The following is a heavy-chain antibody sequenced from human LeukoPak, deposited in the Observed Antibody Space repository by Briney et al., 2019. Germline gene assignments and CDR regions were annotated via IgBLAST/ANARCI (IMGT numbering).Heavy chain of an antibody. CDR2: ISAYNGNT. J-gene: IGHJ4*02. CDR3: ASNLSYGYRY. D-gene: IGHD5-18*01. CDR1: GYTFTSYG. V-gene: IGHV1-18*01. Sequence: ASVTVSCKASGYTFTSYGIRWVRQAPGQGLEWMGWISAYNGNTNYAQKLQGRVTMTTDTSTSTAYMELSSLRSEDTAVYYCASNLSYGYRYWGQGTLVTVSS.